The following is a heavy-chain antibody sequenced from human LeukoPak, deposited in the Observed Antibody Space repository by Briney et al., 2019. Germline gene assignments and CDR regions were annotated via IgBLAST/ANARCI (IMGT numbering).Heavy chain of an antibody. CDR3: ARVMIVVVSAPKYYFDY. D-gene: IGHD3-22*01. V-gene: IGHV1-18*01. Sequence: ASVKVSCKASGYTFTSYGISWVRQAPGQGLEWMEWISAYNGNTNYAQKLQGRVTMTTDTSTSTAYMELRSLRSDDTAVYYCARVMIVVVSAPKYYFDYWGQGTLVTVSS. CDR2: ISAYNGNT. J-gene: IGHJ4*02. CDR1: GYTFTSYG.